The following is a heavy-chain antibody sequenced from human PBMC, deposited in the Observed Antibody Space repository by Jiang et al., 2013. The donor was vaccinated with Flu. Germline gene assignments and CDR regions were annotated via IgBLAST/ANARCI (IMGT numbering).Heavy chain of an antibody. J-gene: IGHJ4*02. CDR1: NGSMNSYY. CDR2: IYYSGRT. D-gene: IGHD1-26*01. Sequence: GSGLVKPSETLSLTCTVSNGSMNSYYWSWIRQPPGKGLEWIGYIYYSGRTNYNPSLKSRVTMSVDKSKNQFSLRLSSVTAADTAVYYCARISLGATPLDYWGQGTLVTVSS. V-gene: IGHV4-59*01. CDR3: ARISLGATPLDY.